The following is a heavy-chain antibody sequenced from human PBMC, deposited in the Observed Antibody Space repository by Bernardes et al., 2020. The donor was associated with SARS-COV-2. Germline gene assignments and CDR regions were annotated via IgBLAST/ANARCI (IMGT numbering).Heavy chain of an antibody. J-gene: IGHJ4*02. V-gene: IGHV3-33*01. D-gene: IGHD2-15*01. CDR1: GFTFSSYG. CDR2: IWYDGSNQ. CDR3: ARGRDRFCSGGACYSDLDY. Sequence: GGSLRLSCAASGFTFSSYGMHWVRQAPGKGLEWVAIIWYDGSNQYYGDSVKGRFAISRDNSKNTLSLHMSSLRPEDTAVYFCARGRDRFCSGGACYSDLDYWGQGTPVTVSS.